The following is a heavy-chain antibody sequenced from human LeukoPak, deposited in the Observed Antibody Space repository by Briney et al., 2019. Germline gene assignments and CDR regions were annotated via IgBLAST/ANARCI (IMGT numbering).Heavy chain of an antibody. Sequence: SETLSLTCAVSGYSISSGYYWGWIRQPPGKGLEWIGSIYHSGSTYYNPSLKSRVTISVDTPKNQFSLKLSSVTAADTAVYYCARTPYDFWSGYWRTQFDYWGQGTLVTVSS. V-gene: IGHV4-38-2*01. CDR1: GYSISSGYY. D-gene: IGHD3-3*01. CDR3: ARTPYDFWSGYWRTQFDY. CDR2: IYHSGST. J-gene: IGHJ4*02.